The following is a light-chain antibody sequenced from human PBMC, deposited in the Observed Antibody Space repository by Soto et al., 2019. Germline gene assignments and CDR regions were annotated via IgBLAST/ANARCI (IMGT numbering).Light chain of an antibody. V-gene: IGKV1-5*01. Sequence: DIQMTQSPSTLSASVGDRVTITCRAXQSISSWLAWYQQKPGKAPKLLIYDASSLESGVPSRFSGSGSGTEFTLTISSLQPDDFATYYCQQYNSYSPRYTFGQGTKLEIK. CDR1: QSISSW. J-gene: IGKJ2*01. CDR2: DAS. CDR3: QQYNSYSPRYT.